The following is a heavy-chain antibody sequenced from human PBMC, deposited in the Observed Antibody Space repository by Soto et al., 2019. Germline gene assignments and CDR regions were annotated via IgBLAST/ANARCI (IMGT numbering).Heavy chain of an antibody. D-gene: IGHD6-6*01. CDR1: GFTFSSYS. CDR3: ARDRSHGWQLVRNNWFGS. CDR2: ISSSSSYI. Sequence: GGSLRLSCAASGFTFSSYSMNWVRQAPGKGLEWVSSISSSSSYIYYADSVKGRFTISRDNAKNSLYLQMNSLRAEDTAVYYSARDRSHGWQLVRNNWFGSWGQRTLVTVCS. V-gene: IGHV3-21*01. J-gene: IGHJ5*01.